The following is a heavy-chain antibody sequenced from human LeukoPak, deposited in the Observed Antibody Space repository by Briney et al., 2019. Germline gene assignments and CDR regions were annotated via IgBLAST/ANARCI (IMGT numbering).Heavy chain of an antibody. V-gene: IGHV4-59*01. D-gene: IGHD3-22*01. CDR2: IYYSGST. CDR3: ARTTGSGYYYSFLFDY. CDR1: GGSISSYY. J-gene: IGHJ4*02. Sequence: PSETLSLTCTVSGGSISSYYWSWIRQPPGKGLEWIGYIYYSGSTNYNPSLKSRVTISVDTSKNQFSLKLSSVTAADMAVYYCARTTGSGYYYSFLFDYWGQGTLVTVSS.